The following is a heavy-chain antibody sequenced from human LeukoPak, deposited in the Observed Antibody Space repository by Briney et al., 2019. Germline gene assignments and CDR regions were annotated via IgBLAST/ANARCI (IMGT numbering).Heavy chain of an antibody. CDR1: GGTFSSYA. CDR3: ATDQGLVGATVAFDI. D-gene: IGHD1-26*01. CDR2: IIPIFGTA. Sequence: AASVKVSCKASGGTFSSYAISWVRQAPGQGLEWMGGIIPIFGTANYAQKFQGRVTITADKSTSTAYMELSSLRSEDTAVYYCATDQGLVGATVAFDIWGQGTMVTVSS. J-gene: IGHJ3*02. V-gene: IGHV1-69*06.